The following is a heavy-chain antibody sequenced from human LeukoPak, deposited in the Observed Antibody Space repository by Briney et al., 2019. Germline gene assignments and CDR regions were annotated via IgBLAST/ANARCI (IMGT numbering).Heavy chain of an antibody. J-gene: IGHJ6*04. CDR3: ITPDKPLGYCSGGSCSLGCS. V-gene: IGHV3-11*01. CDR2: ISSTDETV. D-gene: IGHD2-15*01. CDR1: GSTFSDFY. Sequence: GGSLRLSCAASGSTFSDFYMNWIRQAPGQGLEWVSYISSTDETVYYADSVKGRFTISRDNAKNSLYLQMNSLKTEDTAVYYCITPDKPLGYCSGGSCSLGCSWGKGTTVTISS.